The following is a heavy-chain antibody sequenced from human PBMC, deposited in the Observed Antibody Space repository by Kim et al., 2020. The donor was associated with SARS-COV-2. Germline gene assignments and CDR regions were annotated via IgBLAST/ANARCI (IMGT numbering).Heavy chain of an antibody. D-gene: IGHD3-3*01. J-gene: IGHJ4*02. V-gene: IGHV3-15*01. CDR3: TTGTYYDFWSGYYCDY. Sequence: PVKGRFTISRDDSKNTLYLQMNSLKTEDTAVYYCTTGTYYDFWSGYYCDYWGQGTLVTVSS.